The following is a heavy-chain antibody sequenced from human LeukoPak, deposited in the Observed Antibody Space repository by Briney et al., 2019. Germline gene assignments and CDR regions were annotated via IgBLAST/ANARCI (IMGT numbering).Heavy chain of an antibody. J-gene: IGHJ4*02. CDR2: ISGSGGGT. Sequence: GGSLRLSCAASGFTFSNYAMNWVRQAPGKGLEWVSVISGSGGGTYYADSVKGRFTISRDNSKNTLYVQMNSLRVDDTAVYYCAKGLGDSIGNYGRPVDYWGQGTLVTVSS. D-gene: IGHD3-22*01. CDR1: GFTFSNYA. V-gene: IGHV3-23*01. CDR3: AKGLGDSIGNYGRPVDY.